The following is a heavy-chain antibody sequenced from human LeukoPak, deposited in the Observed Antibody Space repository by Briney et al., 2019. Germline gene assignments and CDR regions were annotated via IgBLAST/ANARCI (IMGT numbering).Heavy chain of an antibody. J-gene: IGHJ6*03. Sequence: GASVKVSCKASGYTFTSYDINWVRQATGQGLEWLGWMNPNSGNTGYAQKFRGRVTITRNTSISTAYMELSSLRSDDTAVYYCARVAGEGSGWYFKYYYYMDVWGKGTTVTVSS. V-gene: IGHV1-8*03. CDR2: MNPNSGNT. CDR1: GYTFTSYD. D-gene: IGHD6-19*01. CDR3: ARVAGEGSGWYFKYYYYMDV.